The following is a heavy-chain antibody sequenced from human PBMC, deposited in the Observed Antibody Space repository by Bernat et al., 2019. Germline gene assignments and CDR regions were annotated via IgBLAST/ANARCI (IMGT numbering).Heavy chain of an antibody. Sequence: QDETYVMKSVASGMVSSDCTSYTFTSYGISWVRQAPGQGLEWMGWISAYNGNTNYAQKLQGRVTMTTDTSTRTAYMELRSLRSDDPAVYYCEMKQWLVPPYYYGMDVWGQG. J-gene: IGHJ6*02. CDR2: ISAYNGNT. CDR3: EMKQWLVPPYYYGMDV. V-gene: IGHV1-18*01. D-gene: IGHD6-19*01. CDR1: SYTFTSYG.